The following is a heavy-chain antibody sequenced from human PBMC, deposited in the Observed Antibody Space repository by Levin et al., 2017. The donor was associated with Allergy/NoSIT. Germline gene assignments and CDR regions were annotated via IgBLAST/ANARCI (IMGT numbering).Heavy chain of an antibody. CDR1: GFTFNTYA. J-gene: IGHJ6*02. D-gene: IGHD1/OR15-1a*01. V-gene: IGHV3-23*01. CDR3: AKNIDRPCRGEKSALQENFYYCGLDV. CDR2: ISVSGAIT. Sequence: GGSLRLSCAASGFTFNTYAMTWVRQSPGKGLEWVSHISVSGAITDYADSVRGRFTISRDNSRNTLYLDVNNLRAEDTAVYYCAKNIDRPCRGEKSALQENFYYCGLDVWGQGTTVTVSS.